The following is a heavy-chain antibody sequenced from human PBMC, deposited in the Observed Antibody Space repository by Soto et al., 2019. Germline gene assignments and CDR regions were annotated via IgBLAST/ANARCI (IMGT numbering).Heavy chain of an antibody. Sequence: WGWIRQPPGKGLEWIESIYYRGNAYYNPSLQTRVTISLDKSKSQFSLKLNSVTAADSAVYFCVILEFFFQAEDGIRDL. J-gene: IGHJ2*01. CDR2: IYYRGNA. CDR3: VILEFFFQAEDGIRDL. D-gene: IGHD3-10*01. V-gene: IGHV4-39*01.